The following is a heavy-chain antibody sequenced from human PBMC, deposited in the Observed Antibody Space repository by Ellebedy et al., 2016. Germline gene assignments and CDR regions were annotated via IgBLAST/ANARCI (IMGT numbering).Heavy chain of an antibody. CDR1: GFTFSTYA. CDR2: ISGSGGST. Sequence: GESLKISXAASGFTFSTYAMTWVRQAPGKGLEWVSAISGSGGSTYYVDSVKGRFTISRDNARNSLYLQMNSLRAEDTAIYYCAREDVAIRGTADYFDYWGQGSLVTVSS. CDR3: AREDVAIRGTADYFDY. D-gene: IGHD1-7*01. V-gene: IGHV3-23*01. J-gene: IGHJ4*02.